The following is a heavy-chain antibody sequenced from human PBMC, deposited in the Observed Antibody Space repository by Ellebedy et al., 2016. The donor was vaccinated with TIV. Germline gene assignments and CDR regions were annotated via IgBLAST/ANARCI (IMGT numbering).Heavy chain of an antibody. CDR3: AREGYSGYDWGAYYYYGMDV. Sequence: AASVKVSCKASGYTFISYGISWVRQAPGQGLEWMGWISGYNGNTNYAQKLQGRVTMTTDTSTSTAYMEVRSLGSADPAVYYCAREGYSGYDWGAYYYYGMDVWGQGTTVTVSS. CDR2: ISGYNGNT. V-gene: IGHV1-18*01. J-gene: IGHJ6*02. CDR1: GYTFISYG. D-gene: IGHD5-12*01.